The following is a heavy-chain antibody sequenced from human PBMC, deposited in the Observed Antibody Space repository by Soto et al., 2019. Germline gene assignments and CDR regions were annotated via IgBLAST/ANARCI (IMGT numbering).Heavy chain of an antibody. CDR1: GYTFTSYD. V-gene: IGHV1-8*01. CDR3: ARVIVVVPAAIGFRGYNGFDP. D-gene: IGHD2-2*01. Sequence: ASVKVSCKASGYTFTSYDINWVRQATGQGLEWMGWMNPNSGNTGYAQKFQGRVTMTRNTSISTAYMELSSLRSEETAVYYCARVIVVVPAAIGFRGYNGFDPWGQGPLVTV. J-gene: IGHJ5*02. CDR2: MNPNSGNT.